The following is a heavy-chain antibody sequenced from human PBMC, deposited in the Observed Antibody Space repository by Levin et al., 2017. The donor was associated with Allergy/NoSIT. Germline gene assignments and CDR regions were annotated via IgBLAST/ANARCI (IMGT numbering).Heavy chain of an antibody. D-gene: IGHD3-22*01. Sequence: ASVKVSCKASNYTFTTYGISWVRQAPGQGLEWMGWINTYNGNTNYAQNFQGRVTMTTDTSTSTAYMELRSLRSDDTAVYYCARDGRDDSTGYYNYFHYWGQGSLVTVFS. J-gene: IGHJ4*02. CDR2: INTYNGNT. CDR1: NYTFTTYG. CDR3: ARDGRDDSTGYYNYFHY. V-gene: IGHV1-18*01.